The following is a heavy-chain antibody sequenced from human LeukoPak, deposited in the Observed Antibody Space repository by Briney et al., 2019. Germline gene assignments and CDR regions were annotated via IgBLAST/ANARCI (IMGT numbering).Heavy chain of an antibody. D-gene: IGHD4-17*01. J-gene: IGHJ4*02. CDR2: ISGGGETT. V-gene: IGHV3-23*01. CDR3: ARDYADYVGYFFFDY. Sequence: GGSLTLSCAASGFTFYNFAMNWVRQAPGRGLEWVSSISGGGETTYYEDSAKGRFTISRDDTQNTLYLQMNSLRANDTAVDYCARDYADYVGYFFFDYWGQGTLVTVSS. CDR1: GFTFYNFA.